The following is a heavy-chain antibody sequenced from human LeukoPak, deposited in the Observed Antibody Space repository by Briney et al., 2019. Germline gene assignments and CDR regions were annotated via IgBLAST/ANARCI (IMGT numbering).Heavy chain of an antibody. Sequence: PSETLSLVCAVSGDSITNSNWWSWVRQPPGKGLEWIGEIYHSGSTNYNPSLKSRVTISVDRSKNQFSLKLRSVTAADTAVYYCARGDSSGYPDYWGQGTLVTVSS. CDR1: GDSITNSNW. V-gene: IGHV4-4*02. CDR2: IYHSGST. D-gene: IGHD3-22*01. CDR3: ARGDSSGYPDY. J-gene: IGHJ4*02.